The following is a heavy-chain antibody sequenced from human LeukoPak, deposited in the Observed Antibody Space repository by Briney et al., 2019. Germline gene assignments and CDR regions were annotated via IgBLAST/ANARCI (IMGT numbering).Heavy chain of an antibody. CDR2: INHSGST. CDR3: ARVGNGDYGVDY. Sequence: SETLSLTCAVYGGSFSGYYWNWIRQPPGKGLEWIGEINHSGSTNYNPSLKSRVTISVDTSKNQFSLKLSSVTAADTAVYYCARVGNGDYGVDYWGQGTLVTVSS. CDR1: GGSFSGYY. V-gene: IGHV4-34*01. J-gene: IGHJ4*02. D-gene: IGHD4-17*01.